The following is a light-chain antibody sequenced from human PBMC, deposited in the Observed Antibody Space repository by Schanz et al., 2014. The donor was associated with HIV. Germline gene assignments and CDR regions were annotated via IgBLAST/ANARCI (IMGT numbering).Light chain of an antibody. J-gene: IGKJ1*01. Sequence: EIVLTQSPGSLSLSPGERATLSCRASQSVSSSYLAWYQQKPGQAPTLLIYGASSRVTGVPDRFSGSGSGTDFTLTISTLEPEDFAVYYCHQYGSSTGTFGQGTKVEIK. V-gene: IGKV3-20*01. CDR1: QSVSSSY. CDR2: GAS. CDR3: HQYGSSTGT.